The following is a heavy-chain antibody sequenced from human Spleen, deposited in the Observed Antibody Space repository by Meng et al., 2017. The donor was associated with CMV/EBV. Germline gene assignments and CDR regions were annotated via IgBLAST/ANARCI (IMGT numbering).Heavy chain of an antibody. Sequence: YYMPWVQQAPGKGLEWMGLIDPEDAETIYAEKFQGRATITADTSTGTAYMELSSLRSEDTAVYYCATTTSLHFCTTTGRPCTDWFDPWGQGTLVTVSS. CDR1: YY. D-gene: IGHD2-8*01. J-gene: IGHJ5*02. CDR2: IDPEDAET. CDR3: ATTTSLHFCTTTGRPCTDWFDP. V-gene: IGHV1-69-2*01.